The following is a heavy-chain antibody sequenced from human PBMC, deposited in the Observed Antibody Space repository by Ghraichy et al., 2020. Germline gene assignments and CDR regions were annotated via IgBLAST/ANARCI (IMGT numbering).Heavy chain of an antibody. CDR1: GFSFSSYS. D-gene: IGHD1-26*01. Sequence: GGSLRLSCAASGFSFSSYSMHWVRQAPGKGLEYVSTITSNGGSTSYANSVKGRFTISRDNSKNTVYLQMGSLRLEDMAVYYCARRSGSTLGPYDSWGQGTLVTVSS. V-gene: IGHV3-64*01. CDR3: ARRSGSTLGPYDS. J-gene: IGHJ4*02. CDR2: ITSNGGST.